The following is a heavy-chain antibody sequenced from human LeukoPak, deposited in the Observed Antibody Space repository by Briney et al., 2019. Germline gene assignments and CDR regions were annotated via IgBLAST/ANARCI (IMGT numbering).Heavy chain of an antibody. CDR3: ARGPQRLQGIAVAGVFDY. Sequence: GGSLRLSCAASGFNVSSNCINWVRQAPGKGLEWVSVIYGDDSTTYADSVKGRFTISRDNSKDKVYLQMNSLRAEDTAVYYCARGPQRLQGIAVAGVFDYWGQGTLVTVSS. CDR2: IYGDDST. J-gene: IGHJ4*02. D-gene: IGHD6-19*01. V-gene: IGHV3-53*01. CDR1: GFNVSSNC.